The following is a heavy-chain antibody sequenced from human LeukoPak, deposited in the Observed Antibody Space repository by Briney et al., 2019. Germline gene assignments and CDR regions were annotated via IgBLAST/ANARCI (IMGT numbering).Heavy chain of an antibody. J-gene: IGHJ4*02. V-gene: IGHV3-23*01. CDR3: TKWSGYGDS. D-gene: IGHD5-12*01. CDR1: GFTFSAHS. Sequence: GGSLRLSCAASGFTFSAHSMTWVRQAPGRGLEWVSGISASGDTTFYADSVKGRFTISRDNSKNTVDLQMNSLRAEDTAVYYCTKWSGYGDSWGQGTLVTVSS. CDR2: ISASGDTT.